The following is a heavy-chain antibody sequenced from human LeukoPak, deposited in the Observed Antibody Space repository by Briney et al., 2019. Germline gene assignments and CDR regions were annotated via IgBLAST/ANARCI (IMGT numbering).Heavy chain of an antibody. CDR1: GGSISSGGYY. CDR3: ARDSSAYNNLDY. Sequence: SQTLSLTCSVSGGSISSGGYYWGWIRQHPGRGLEWIGYIHYSGSTFNNPSLKSRVTISVDTSKNQFSLRLSSVTAADTAVYYCARDSSAYNNLDYWGQGTLITVSS. J-gene: IGHJ4*02. D-gene: IGHD3-22*01. V-gene: IGHV4-31*03. CDR2: IHYSGST.